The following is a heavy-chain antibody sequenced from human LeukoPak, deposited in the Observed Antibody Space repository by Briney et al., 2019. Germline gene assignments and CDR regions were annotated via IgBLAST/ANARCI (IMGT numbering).Heavy chain of an antibody. CDR3: AKAVADTVWIDY. CDR1: GLHFSGTA. D-gene: IGHD6-19*01. J-gene: IGHJ4*02. CDR2: ISGSGGST. Sequence: GGSLRLSCAASGLHFSGTAMSWVRQAPGKGLEWVSAISGSGGSTYYADSVKGRFTISRDNSKNTLYLQMNSLRAEDTAVYYCAKAVADTVWIDYWGQGTLVTVSS. V-gene: IGHV3-23*01.